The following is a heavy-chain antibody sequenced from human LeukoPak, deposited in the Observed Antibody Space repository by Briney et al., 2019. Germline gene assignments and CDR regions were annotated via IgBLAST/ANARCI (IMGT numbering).Heavy chain of an antibody. V-gene: IGHV3-72*01. J-gene: IGHJ3*02. D-gene: IGHD1-14*01. CDR1: GFTFSSYW. CDR2: TRNKANSYTT. Sequence: GGSLRLSCAASGFTFSSYWMSWVRQAPGKGLEWVGRTRNKANSYTTEYAASVKGRFTISRDDSKNSLYLQMSSLKTEDTALYYCVRGRNSFDIWGPGTMVTVSS. CDR3: VRGRNSFDI.